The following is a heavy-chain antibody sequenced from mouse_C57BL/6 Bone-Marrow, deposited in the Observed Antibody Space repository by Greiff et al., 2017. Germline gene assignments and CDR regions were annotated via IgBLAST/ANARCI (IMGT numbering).Heavy chain of an antibody. V-gene: IGHV1-50*01. CDR3: ARGMVTAKGFGFAY. J-gene: IGHJ3*01. D-gene: IGHD2-13*01. CDR1: GYTFTSYW. CDR2: IDPSDSYT. Sequence: QVQLQQPGAELVKPGASVKLSCKASGYTFTSYWMQWVKQRPGQGLEWIGEIDPSDSYTNYNQKFKGKATLTADTSSSTAYMQLSSLTSEDSAVYYCARGMVTAKGFGFAYWGQGTLVTVAA.